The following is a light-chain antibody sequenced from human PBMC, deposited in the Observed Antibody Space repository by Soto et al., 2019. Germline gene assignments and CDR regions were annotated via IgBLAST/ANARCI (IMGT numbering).Light chain of an antibody. CDR2: EDN. V-gene: IGLV6-57*04. CDR3: QSYDSSILHVV. J-gene: IGLJ2*01. CDR1: SGSIASNY. Sequence: NFMLTQPHSVSESPGKTVTISCTRSSGSIASNYVQWYQQRPGSAPTTVIYEDNQRPSGVPDRFSGSIDSSSNSASLTISGLKTEDEADYYCQSYDSSILHVVFGGGTKVTVL.